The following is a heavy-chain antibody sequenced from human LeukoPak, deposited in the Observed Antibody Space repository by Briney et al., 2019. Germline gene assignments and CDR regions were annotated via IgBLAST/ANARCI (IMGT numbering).Heavy chain of an antibody. CDR1: GFSFDDYG. CDR2: INWNGGST. CDR3: AKDQLDDILPANFDY. D-gene: IGHD3-9*01. J-gene: IGHJ4*02. V-gene: IGHV3-20*04. Sequence: PGGSLRLSCAASGFSFDDYGMNWVRQAPGKGLEWVSGINWNGGSTGYADSVKGRFTISRDSAKNSLYLQMNSLRAEDTAVYYCAKDQLDDILPANFDYWGQGTLVTVSS.